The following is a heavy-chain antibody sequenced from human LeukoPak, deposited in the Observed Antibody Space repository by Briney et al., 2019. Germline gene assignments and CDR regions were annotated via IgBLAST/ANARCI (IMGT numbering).Heavy chain of an antibody. CDR2: IYPGDSDT. J-gene: IGHJ4*02. V-gene: IGHV5-51*01. CDR1: GYSFPDYW. CDR3: ARAGPVVAADS. Sequence: GESLKISCKGSGYSFPDYWIGWVRQMPGKGLEWMGIIYPGDSDTRYRPSFQGQVTIAGDKSITTAYLQWSSLKASDTAMYYCARAGPVVAADSWGQGTLVTVSS. D-gene: IGHD6-25*01.